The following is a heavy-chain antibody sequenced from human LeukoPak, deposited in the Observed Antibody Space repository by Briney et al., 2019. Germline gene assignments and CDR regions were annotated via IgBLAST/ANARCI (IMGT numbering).Heavy chain of an antibody. Sequence: GGSLRLSCAASGFTFSSYNMSWVRQAPGKGLEWVSYISSSSSTIFYADSVKGRFTISRDNAKNSLYLQMNSLRDEDTAVYYCATLGPDYYYGMDVWGQGTTVTVSS. CDR2: ISSSSSTI. CDR3: ATLGPDYYYGMDV. CDR1: GFTFSSYN. J-gene: IGHJ6*02. V-gene: IGHV3-48*02.